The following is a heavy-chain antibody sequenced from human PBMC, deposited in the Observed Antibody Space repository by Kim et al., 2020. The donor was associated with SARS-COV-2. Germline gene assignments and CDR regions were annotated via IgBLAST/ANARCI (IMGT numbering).Heavy chain of an antibody. V-gene: IGHV3-48*03. J-gene: IGHJ6*02. CDR2: ISSRGSTI. CDR1: GFTFSSYE. D-gene: IGHD6-13*01. CDR3: ARDPYSSSYHYYGMDV. Sequence: GGSLRLSCAASGFTFSSYEMNWVRQAPGKGLEWVSYISSRGSTIYYADSVKGRFTISRDNAKNSLYLQMKSLRAEDTAVYYCARDPYSSSYHYYGMDVWGQGTTVTVSS.